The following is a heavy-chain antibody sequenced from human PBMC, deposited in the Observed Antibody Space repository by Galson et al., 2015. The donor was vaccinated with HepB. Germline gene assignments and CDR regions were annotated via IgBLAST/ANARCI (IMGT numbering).Heavy chain of an antibody. J-gene: IGHJ4*02. D-gene: IGHD2-21*01. V-gene: IGHV5-51*01. CDR1: GYSFTSYW. CDR3: ASSLLTSGPNFDH. CDR2: IYPGDSDT. Sequence: SGAEVKKPGESLKISCKGSGYSFTSYWIGRVRQMPGKGLEWMGIIYPGDSDTRYSPSFQGQVTISADKSISTAYLQWSSLKASDTAMYYCASSLLTSGPNFDHWGQGTLVTVSS.